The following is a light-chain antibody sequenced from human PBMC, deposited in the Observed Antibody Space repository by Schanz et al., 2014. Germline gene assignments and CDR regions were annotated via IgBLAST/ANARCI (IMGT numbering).Light chain of an antibody. CDR3: SSYAGSDNVV. Sequence: QSALTQPASVSGSPGQSITISCTGTSSDIGGRAYVSWYQQRPGKAPQLILYDVNSRPSGVSNRFSGSKSGNTASLTISGLQAEDEADYYCSSYAGSDNVVFGGGTKVTVL. J-gene: IGLJ2*01. CDR2: DVN. CDR1: SSDIGGRAY. V-gene: IGLV2-14*01.